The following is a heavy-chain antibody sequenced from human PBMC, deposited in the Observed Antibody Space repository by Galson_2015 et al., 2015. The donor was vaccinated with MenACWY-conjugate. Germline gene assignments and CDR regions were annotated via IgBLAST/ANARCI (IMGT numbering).Heavy chain of an antibody. V-gene: IGHV4-61*01. J-gene: IGHJ3*01. Sequence: LSLTCTVSGGSVSSSNYYWTWIRHPPGRGLEWIGYTHYRGSNTYNPSLKSRVTVSLDTSRNQFSMRLNSVAAADTAVYYCAGGGHFYSQTMWGRGTMVTVSS. CDR2: THYRGSN. CDR1: GGSVSSSNYY. D-gene: IGHD2-15*01. CDR3: AGGGHFYSQTM.